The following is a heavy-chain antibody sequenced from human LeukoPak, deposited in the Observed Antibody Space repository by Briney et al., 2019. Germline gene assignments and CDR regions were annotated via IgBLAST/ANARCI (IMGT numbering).Heavy chain of an antibody. J-gene: IGHJ4*02. D-gene: IGHD2-21*02. Sequence: KAGGSLRLSCAASGFTFSNAWMSWVRQAPGKGLEWVGFIRSKAYGGTTEYAASVKGRFTISRDDSKSIAYLQMNSLKTEDTAVYYCTRDSYLYCGGDCALDYWGQGALVTVSS. CDR1: GFTFSNAW. V-gene: IGHV3-49*04. CDR2: IRSKAYGGTT. CDR3: TRDSYLYCGGDCALDY.